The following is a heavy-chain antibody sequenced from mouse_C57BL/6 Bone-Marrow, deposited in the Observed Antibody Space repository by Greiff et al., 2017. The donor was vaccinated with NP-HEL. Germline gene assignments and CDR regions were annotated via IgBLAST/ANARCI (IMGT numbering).Heavy chain of an antibody. CDR3: ARECGYYYGSSYVGYYAMEY. CDR2: IYPRDGST. J-gene: IGHJ4*01. V-gene: IGHV1-85*01. D-gene: IGHD1-1*01. CDR1: GYTFTSYD. Sequence: VKLQESGPELVKPGASVKLSCKASGYTFTSYDINWVKQRSGQGLEWIGWIYPRDGSTKYNEKFKGKATLTVDTSTSTAYMELHSLTSETSAIYVYARECGYYYGSSYVGYYAMEYWGQGTSVTVSA.